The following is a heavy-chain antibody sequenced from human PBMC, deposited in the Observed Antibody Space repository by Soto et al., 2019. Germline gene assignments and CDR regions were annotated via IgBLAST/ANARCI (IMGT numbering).Heavy chain of an antibody. Sequence: GGSLRLSCAASGFTFSSYGMHWVRQAPGKGLEWVAVISYDGSNKYYADSVKGRFTISRDNSKNTLYRQMNSLGAEDTAVYYCAKQYYDFWSGYYWLGNMDVWGKGTTVTVSS. V-gene: IGHV3-30*18. CDR2: ISYDGSNK. CDR1: GFTFSSYG. J-gene: IGHJ6*03. D-gene: IGHD3-3*01. CDR3: AKQYYDFWSGYYWLGNMDV.